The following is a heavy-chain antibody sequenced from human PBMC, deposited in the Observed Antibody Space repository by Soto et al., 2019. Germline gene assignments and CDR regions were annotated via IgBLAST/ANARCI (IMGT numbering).Heavy chain of an antibody. CDR1: GGSIISYY. D-gene: IGHD3-22*01. V-gene: IGHV4-59*12. CDR2: IYHSGST. CDR3: ARANRPITMTYLNWFDP. J-gene: IGHJ5*02. Sequence: PLETLSLTCPVSGGSIISYYYTWIRQSPGKGMEWIGYIYHSGSTYYNPSLTSRVTISVDRSKNRVSLNLNSVTAADTAVYYCARANRPITMTYLNWFDPWGQGTLVTVSS.